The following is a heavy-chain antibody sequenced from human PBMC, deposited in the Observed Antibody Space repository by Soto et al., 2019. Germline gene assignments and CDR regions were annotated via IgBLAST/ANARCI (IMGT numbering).Heavy chain of an antibody. CDR2: ISSSSSYI. D-gene: IGHD5-12*01. V-gene: IGHV3-21*01. Sequence: GGSLRLSCAASGFPFSSYSMNWVRQAPGKGLEWVSSISSSSSYIYYADSVKGRFTISRDNAKNSLYLQMNSLRAEDTAVYYCGAGLGFYFGMDVWGQGTTVTVSS. J-gene: IGHJ6*02. CDR1: GFPFSSYS. CDR3: GAGLGFYFGMDV.